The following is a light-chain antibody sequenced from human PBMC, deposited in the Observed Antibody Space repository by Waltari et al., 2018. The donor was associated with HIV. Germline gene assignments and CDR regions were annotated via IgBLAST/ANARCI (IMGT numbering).Light chain of an antibody. V-gene: IGLV3-10*01. CDR1: ALTTQN. CDR2: EDS. CDR3: YSTDSSGNPL. Sequence: SYELQHPPSVAMPPGQTARITCSGDALTTQNAFWYQQKSGQAPVLVIYEDSKRPSGIPERFTGSSSRTMATLTSSGAQVEDEADYYCYSTDSSGNPLFGGGTKLTVL. J-gene: IGLJ2*01.